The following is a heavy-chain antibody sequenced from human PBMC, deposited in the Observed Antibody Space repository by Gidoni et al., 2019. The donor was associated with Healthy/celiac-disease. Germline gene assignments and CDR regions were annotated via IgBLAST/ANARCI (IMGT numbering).Heavy chain of an antibody. CDR2: ICSSGNT. CDR3: ARRDCSGGSCYFDY. V-gene: IGHV4-39*01. D-gene: IGHD2-15*01. CDR1: GGPISSSSAY. Sequence: QLQLQESGPGLVKPSETLSLTCTVSGGPISSSSAYWGWIRQPPGKGLEWIGNICSSGNTYYNPALKSRVTISVDTPKNQFSLRLSSVTAADTAVYYSARRDCSGGSCYFDYWGQGTLVTVSS. J-gene: IGHJ4*02.